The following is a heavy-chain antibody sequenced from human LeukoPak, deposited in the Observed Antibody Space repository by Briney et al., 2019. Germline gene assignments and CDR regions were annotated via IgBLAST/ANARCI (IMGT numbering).Heavy chain of an antibody. J-gene: IGHJ6*03. D-gene: IGHD2-15*01. CDR2: ISYDGSNK. CDR3: ARATKSRYCSGGSCHSYYYMDV. V-gene: IGHV3-30*04. Sequence: PGGSLRLSCAASGFTFSSYAMHWVRQAPGKGLEWVAVISYDGSNKYYADSVKGRFTTSRDNSKNTLYLQMNSLRAEDTAVYYCARATKSRYCSGGSCHSYYYMDVWGKGTTVTVSS. CDR1: GFTFSSYA.